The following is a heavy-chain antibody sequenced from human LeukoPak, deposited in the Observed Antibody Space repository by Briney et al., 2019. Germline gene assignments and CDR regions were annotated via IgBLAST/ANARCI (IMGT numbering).Heavy chain of an antibody. CDR1: GGSISSSSYY. D-gene: IGHD6-6*01. CDR2: IYYSGRP. J-gene: IGHJ5*02. V-gene: IGHV4-39*07. Sequence: SEPLSLTCTVSGGSISSSSYYWGWIRQPPGKGLEWIESIYYSGRPYYNPSLKSRVTISVDTSKNPFSLKLSSVTAADTAVYYCAGLAARPYWFDPWGQGTLVTVSS. CDR3: AGLAARPYWFDP.